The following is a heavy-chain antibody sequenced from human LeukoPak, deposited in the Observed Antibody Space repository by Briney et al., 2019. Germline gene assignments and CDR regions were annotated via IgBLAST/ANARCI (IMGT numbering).Heavy chain of an antibody. J-gene: IGHJ5*02. CDR2: ISYDGSNK. D-gene: IGHD3-16*01. Sequence: PGGSLRLSCAASGFIFSSYGMHWVRQAPGKGLEWVAVISYDGSNKYFADSVKGRFTVSRDNSKSTVSLQMNSPRAEDTAVYYCARSLVGEFSWFDPWGQGTPVTVSS. CDR3: ARSLVGEFSWFDP. V-gene: IGHV3-30*03. CDR1: GFIFSSYG.